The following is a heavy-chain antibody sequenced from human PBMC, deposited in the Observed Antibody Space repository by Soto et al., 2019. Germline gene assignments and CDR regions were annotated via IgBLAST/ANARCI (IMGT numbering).Heavy chain of an antibody. V-gene: IGHV4-39*01. CDR3: ARPDSTFSGSSLGYFDY. Sequence: SETLSLTCTVSGGSISSSSYYWGWIRQPPGKGLEWIGSIYYSGSTYYNPSLKSRVTISVDTSKNQFSLKLSSVTAADTAVYYCARPDSTFSGSSLGYFDYWGQGTLVTVSS. CDR1: GGSISSSSYY. J-gene: IGHJ4*02. CDR2: IYYSGST. D-gene: IGHD1-26*01.